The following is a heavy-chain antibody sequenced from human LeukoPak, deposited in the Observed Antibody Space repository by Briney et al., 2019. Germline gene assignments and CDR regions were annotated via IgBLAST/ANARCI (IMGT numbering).Heavy chain of an antibody. Sequence: GGSLRLSCAASGFTFSSYAMHWVRQAPGKGLEWVAVISYDGSNKYYADSVKGRFTISRDNSKNTLYLQMNSLRAEDTAVYYCARDRVNYDILTGKTIHFDYWGQGTLVTVSS. CDR3: ARDRVNYDILTGKTIHFDY. CDR1: GFTFSSYA. J-gene: IGHJ4*02. CDR2: ISYDGSNK. V-gene: IGHV3-30-3*01. D-gene: IGHD3-9*01.